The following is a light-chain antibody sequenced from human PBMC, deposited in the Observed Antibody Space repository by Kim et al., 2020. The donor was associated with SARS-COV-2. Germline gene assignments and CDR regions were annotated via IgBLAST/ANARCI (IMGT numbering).Light chain of an antibody. CDR2: VAS. Sequence: SVSPGGRGTLSCRASQSVSGLLAWYQQKPGQPPRLLMYVASTRATGIPARFSGSGSGTEFTLTISTLQSEDFAVYYCQQYNDWPLTFGGGTKLEI. CDR1: QSVSGL. J-gene: IGKJ4*01. V-gene: IGKV3D-15*01. CDR3: QQYNDWPLT.